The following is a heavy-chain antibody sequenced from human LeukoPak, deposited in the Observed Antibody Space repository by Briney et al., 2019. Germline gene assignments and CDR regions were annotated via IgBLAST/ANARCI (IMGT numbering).Heavy chain of an antibody. CDR3: TTRGGSFSIFDY. V-gene: IGHV3-15*01. D-gene: IGHD1-26*01. CDR1: GFTFSSYG. J-gene: IGHJ4*02. Sequence: GGSLRLSCAASGFTFSSYGMHWVRQAPGKGLEWVGRIKSKTDGGTTDYAAPVKGRFTISRDDSKNTLYLQMNSLKTEDTAVYYCTTRGGSFSIFDYWGQGTLVTVSS. CDR2: IKSKTDGGTT.